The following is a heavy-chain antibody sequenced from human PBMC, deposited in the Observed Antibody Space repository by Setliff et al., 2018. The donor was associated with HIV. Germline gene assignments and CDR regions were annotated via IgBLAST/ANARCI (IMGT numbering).Heavy chain of an antibody. V-gene: IGHV4-34*01. J-gene: IGHJ5*01. D-gene: IGHD3-3*01. CDR3: ARHANPHYDFWSDYFWVHNLFDP. Sequence: SETLSLTCAVYGGSFSGYYWSWIRQPPGKGLEWIGEINHSGSTNYNPSLKRRVTISVDTSKNKFSLTLSSVTAADTAVFYCARHANPHYDFWSDYFWVHNLFDPWGQGIQVTVSS. CDR2: INHSGST. CDR1: GGSFSGYY.